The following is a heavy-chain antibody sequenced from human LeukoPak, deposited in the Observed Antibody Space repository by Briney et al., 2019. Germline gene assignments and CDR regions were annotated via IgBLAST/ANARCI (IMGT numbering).Heavy chain of an antibody. Sequence: PSETLSLTCTVSGGSISSGGYYWSWIRQHPGKGLEWIGYIYYSGSTYYNPSLKSRVTISVDTSKNQFSLKLSSVTAADTAVYYCARAFLGLLGWNWFDPWGQGTLVTVSS. CDR2: IYYSGST. CDR3: ARAFLGLLGWNWFDP. CDR1: GGSISSGGYY. J-gene: IGHJ5*02. D-gene: IGHD1-26*01. V-gene: IGHV4-31*03.